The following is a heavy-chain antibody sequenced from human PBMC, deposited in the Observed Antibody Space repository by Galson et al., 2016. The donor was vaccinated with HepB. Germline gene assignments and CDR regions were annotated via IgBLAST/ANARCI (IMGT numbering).Heavy chain of an antibody. V-gene: IGHV3-13*01. CDR2: MDIPGDG. J-gene: IGHJ4*02. CDR1: GFAFSEYD. CDR3: ARDDYFRLGY. D-gene: IGHD3-16*01. Sequence: SLRLSCAASGFAFSEYDIHWVRQAAGKGLEWVSAMDIPGDGYYSDSVKGRFTISRDNAKNSLYLEMNSLRDEDTAVYYCARDDYFRLGYWGQGTLVTVSS.